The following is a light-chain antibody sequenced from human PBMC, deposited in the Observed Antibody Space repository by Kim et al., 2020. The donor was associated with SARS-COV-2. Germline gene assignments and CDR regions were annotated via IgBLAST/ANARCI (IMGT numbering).Light chain of an antibody. J-gene: IGKJ2*01. CDR1: QDISNY. Sequence: SASVGDRVTITCRASQDISNYLAWYQQKPGSVPNLLMYDASTMQSGVPSRFGGSGSGTDFTLTISSLQPEDIATYYCQNYYSVPYTFGQGTKLEI. V-gene: IGKV1-27*01. CDR3: QNYYSVPYT. CDR2: DAS.